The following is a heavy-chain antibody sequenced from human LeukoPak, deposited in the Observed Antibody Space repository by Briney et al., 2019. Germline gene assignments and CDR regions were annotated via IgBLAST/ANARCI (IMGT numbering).Heavy chain of an antibody. CDR1: GFTFSNYG. CDR2: IWHDGSNK. D-gene: IGHD5-18*01. CDR3: ARSQPDTAMVLGY. Sequence: GGSLRLSCAASGFTFSNYGTHWVRQAPGKGLEWVAVIWHDGSNKYYADSVKSRFTISRHNSKDTLYLQMNSLRAEDTAVYYCARSQPDTAMVLGYWGQGTLVTVSS. V-gene: IGHV3-33*01. J-gene: IGHJ4*02.